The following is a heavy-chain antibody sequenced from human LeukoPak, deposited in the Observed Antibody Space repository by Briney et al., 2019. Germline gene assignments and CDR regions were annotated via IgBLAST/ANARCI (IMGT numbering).Heavy chain of an antibody. CDR2: INSDGSST. V-gene: IGHV3-74*01. CDR1: GITFSSYW. J-gene: IGHJ4*02. Sequence: GGSLRLSCAASGITFSSYWMHWVRQAPGKGLVWVSRINSDGSSTTYADSVKGRFTISRDNAKNTLYLQMNSLRAEDTAVYYCASHSTFVGGATESIDYWGQGTLVTVSS. D-gene: IGHD1-26*01. CDR3: ASHSTFVGGATESIDY.